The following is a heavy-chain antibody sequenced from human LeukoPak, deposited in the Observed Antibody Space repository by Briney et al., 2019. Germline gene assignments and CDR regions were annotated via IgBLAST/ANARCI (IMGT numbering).Heavy chain of an antibody. D-gene: IGHD5-18*01. CDR2: IYYSGST. Sequence: PSDTLSLTCTVSGGSVSSGSYYWSWIRQPPGKGLEWIGYIYYSGSTNYNPSLKSRVTISVDTSKNQFSLKLSSVTAADTAVYYCASFTGYSYGRFDYWGQGTLVTVSS. V-gene: IGHV4-61*01. CDR1: GGSVSSGSYY. J-gene: IGHJ4*02. CDR3: ASFTGYSYGRFDY.